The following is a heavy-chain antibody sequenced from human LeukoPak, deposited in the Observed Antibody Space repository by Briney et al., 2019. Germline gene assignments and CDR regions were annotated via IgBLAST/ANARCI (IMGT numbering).Heavy chain of an antibody. CDR3: ARDYSYYGSGSYYCWFDP. CDR1: GYSISSGYY. V-gene: IGHV4-38-2*02. Sequence: TSETLSLTCAVSGYSISSGYYWGWTRQPPGKGLEWIGSIYHSGSTYYNPSLKSRVTISVDTSKNQFSLKLSSVTAADTAVYYCARDYSYYGSGSYYCWFDPWGQGTLVTVSS. D-gene: IGHD3-10*01. CDR2: IYHSGST. J-gene: IGHJ5*02.